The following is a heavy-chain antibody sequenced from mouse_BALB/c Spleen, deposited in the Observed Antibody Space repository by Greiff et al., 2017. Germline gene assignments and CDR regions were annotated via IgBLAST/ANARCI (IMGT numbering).Heavy chain of an antibody. Sequence: EVKLMESGGGLVQPGGSLRLSCATSGFTFTDYYMSWVRQPPGKALEWLGFIRNKANGYTTEYSASVKGWFTISRDNSQSILYLQMNTLRAEDSATYYCARHRYDGTWFAYWGQGTLVTVS. CDR1: GFTFTDYY. V-gene: IGHV7-3*02. J-gene: IGHJ3*01. CDR2: IRNKANGYTT. CDR3: ARHRYDGTWFAY. D-gene: IGHD2-14*01.